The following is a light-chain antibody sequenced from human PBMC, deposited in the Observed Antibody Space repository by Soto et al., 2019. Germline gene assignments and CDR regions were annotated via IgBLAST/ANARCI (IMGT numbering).Light chain of an antibody. CDR1: QSISSW. J-gene: IGKJ1*01. Sequence: DIQMTQSPSTLSASVEDRVTITCRASQSISSWLARYQQKPGKAPKLLIYKASSLESGVPSRFSGSGSETEFTITMSSLQPDDFATDYCQQYNNYLWTFGQGTKVENK. V-gene: IGKV1-5*03. CDR3: QQYNNYLWT. CDR2: KAS.